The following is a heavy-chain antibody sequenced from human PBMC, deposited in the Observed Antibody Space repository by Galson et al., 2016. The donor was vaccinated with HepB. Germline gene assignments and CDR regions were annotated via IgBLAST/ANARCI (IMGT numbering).Heavy chain of an antibody. CDR1: GFTFSSYS. D-gene: IGHD1-26*01. Sequence: SLRLSCAASGFTFSSYSMNWVRQAPGKGLEWVSPISSRSNYIYYADSVKGRFTISRDNAKNSLYLQMNSLRAEDTALYYCARDGELGGSYYGRDFDIWGQGTMVTVSS. V-gene: IGHV3-21*01. CDR3: ARDGELGGSYYGRDFDI. CDR2: ISSRSNYI. J-gene: IGHJ3*02.